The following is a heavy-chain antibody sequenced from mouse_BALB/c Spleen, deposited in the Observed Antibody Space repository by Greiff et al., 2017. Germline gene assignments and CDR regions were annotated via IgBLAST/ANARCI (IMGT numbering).Heavy chain of an antibody. V-gene: IGHV1-80*01. CDR3: AHEGANWVCAY. Sequence: VQLQQSGAELVRPGSSVKISCKASGYAFSSYWMNWVKQRPGQGLEWIGQIYPGDGDTNYNGKFKGKATLTADKSSSTAYMQLSSLTSEDSAVYFCAHEGANWVCAYWGQGTLVTVSA. CDR1: GYAFSSYW. J-gene: IGHJ3*01. CDR2: IYPGDGDT. D-gene: IGHD4-1*01.